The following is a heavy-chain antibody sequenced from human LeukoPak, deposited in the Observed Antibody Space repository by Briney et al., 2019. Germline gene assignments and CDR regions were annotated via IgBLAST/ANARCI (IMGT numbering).Heavy chain of an antibody. CDR3: ARTLPPYYDSSGYPADY. V-gene: IGHV5-51*01. D-gene: IGHD3-22*01. CDR2: IYPGDSDT. CDR1: GYSFTSYW. Sequence: GESLKISCKGSGYSFTSYWIGWVRQMPGKGLEWMGIIYPGDSDTRYSPSFQGQVTISADKSISTAYLQWISLKASDTAMYYCARTLPPYYDSSGYPADYWGQGTLVTVSS. J-gene: IGHJ4*02.